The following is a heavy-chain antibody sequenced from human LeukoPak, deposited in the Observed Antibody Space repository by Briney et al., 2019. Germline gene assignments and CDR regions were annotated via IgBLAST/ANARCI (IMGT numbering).Heavy chain of an antibody. D-gene: IGHD3-10*01. Sequence: AGSLRLSCAASGFTFSTYAMSWVRQAPGKGLEWVSTINNSGGSTYYADSVKGRFTISRDNSKNTLYLQMNSLRAEDTAVYYSAIKAKGDYWGQGTLVTVSS. CDR3: AIKAKGDY. J-gene: IGHJ4*02. V-gene: IGHV3-23*01. CDR1: GFTFSTYA. CDR2: INNSGGST.